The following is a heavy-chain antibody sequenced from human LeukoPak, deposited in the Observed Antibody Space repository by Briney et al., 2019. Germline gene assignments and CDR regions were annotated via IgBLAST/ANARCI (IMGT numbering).Heavy chain of an antibody. D-gene: IGHD3-3*01. CDR2: INTNTGNP. CDR1: GYTFTSYA. Sequence: GASVKVSCKASGYTFTSYAMNWVRQAPGQGLEWMGWINTNTGNPTYAQGFTGRFAFSLDTSVSTAYLQISSLKAEDTAVYYCARTTGEHDFWSGGTDYYMDVWGKGTTVTVSS. CDR3: ARTTGEHDFWSGGTDYYMDV. J-gene: IGHJ6*03. V-gene: IGHV7-4-1*02.